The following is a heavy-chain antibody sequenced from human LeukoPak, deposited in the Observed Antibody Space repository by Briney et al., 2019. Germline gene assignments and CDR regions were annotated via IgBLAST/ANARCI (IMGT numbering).Heavy chain of an antibody. D-gene: IGHD3-3*01. V-gene: IGHV3-74*01. CDR3: ARDCYDFWSGYLDATYYYYYYGMDV. CDR2: INSDGSST. Sequence: GGSLRLSCAASGFTFSSHSMNWVRQAPGKGLVWVSRINSDGSSTSYADSVKGRFTIFRDNAKNTLYLQMNSLRAEDTAVYYCARDCYDFWSGYLDATYYYYYYGMDVWGQGTTVTVSS. J-gene: IGHJ6*02. CDR1: GFTFSSHS.